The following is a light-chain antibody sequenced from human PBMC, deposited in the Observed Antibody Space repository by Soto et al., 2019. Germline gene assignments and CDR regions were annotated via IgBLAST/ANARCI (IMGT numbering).Light chain of an antibody. CDR3: QQANSIPLT. V-gene: IGKV1-12*01. CDR1: QGIRNW. Sequence: DIQMTQSPSSVSASIGDRVTITCRASQGIRNWLAWYQQKPGKAPKLLISAASSLESGIPSRFSGSGSGTDFTLTISSVQPEDFATYFCQQANSIPLTFGGGTKVEIK. J-gene: IGKJ4*01. CDR2: AAS.